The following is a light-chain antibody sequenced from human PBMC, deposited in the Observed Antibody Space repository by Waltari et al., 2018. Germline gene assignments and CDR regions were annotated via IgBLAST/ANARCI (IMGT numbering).Light chain of an antibody. J-gene: IGKJ4*01. CDR1: QSVSSN. Sequence: EVVMTPSPATLSVSPGESATLSCRASQSVSSNLAWYQQKPGQAPRLLIYGASTRATNIPARFSGSGSGTEFTLTISSLQSEDFAVYYCQQYNNWPLTFGGGTKVEIK. V-gene: IGKV3-15*01. CDR2: GAS. CDR3: QQYNNWPLT.